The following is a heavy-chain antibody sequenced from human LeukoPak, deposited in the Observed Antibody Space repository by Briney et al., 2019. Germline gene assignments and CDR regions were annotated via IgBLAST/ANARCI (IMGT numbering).Heavy chain of an antibody. CDR3: ARDFGRTSDWQPRLYYGMDV. J-gene: IGHJ6*02. CDR2: ISDSGGKT. V-gene: IGHV3-23*01. Sequence: GGSLRLSCAASGFSFSSYAMSWVRQAPGKGLEWVSAISDSGGKTYYADSVKGRFTISRDNSKNTLYLQMNSLRAEDTAVHYCARDFGRTSDWQPRLYYGMDVWGQGTTVTVSS. CDR1: GFSFSSYA. D-gene: IGHD2-2*01.